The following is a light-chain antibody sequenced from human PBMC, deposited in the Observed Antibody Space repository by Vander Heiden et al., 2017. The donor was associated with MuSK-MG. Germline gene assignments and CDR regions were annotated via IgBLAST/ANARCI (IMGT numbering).Light chain of an antibody. CDR1: SSEVGGYDH. CDR2: DVR. Sequence: QSALTPPRSASGSPGQPVTIACTGASSEVGGYDHVSWYQPHPGKATKRKMVDVRKRPSRVPDCGSGSKSGKTAYLPISGLQAEDEADYYCSAYGGTPWVFGTGTKVNVL. V-gene: IGLV2-11*02. J-gene: IGLJ1*01. CDR3: SAYGGTPWV.